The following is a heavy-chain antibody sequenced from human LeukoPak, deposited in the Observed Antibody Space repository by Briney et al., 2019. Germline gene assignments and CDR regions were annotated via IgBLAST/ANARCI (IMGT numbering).Heavy chain of an antibody. D-gene: IGHD6-19*01. CDR2: IDWDDDK. J-gene: IGHJ4*02. CDR1: GFSLSTSGMC. Sequence: ESGLTLVNPTQTLTLTCTFSGFSLSTSGMCVSWIRQPPGKALEWLARIDWDDDKYYRTSLKTRLTISKDTSKNQVVLTMTNMDPVDTGTYFCARIYRMTSGWYYCDYWGQGTLVTVSS. V-gene: IGHV2-70*11. CDR3: ARIYRMTSGWYYCDY.